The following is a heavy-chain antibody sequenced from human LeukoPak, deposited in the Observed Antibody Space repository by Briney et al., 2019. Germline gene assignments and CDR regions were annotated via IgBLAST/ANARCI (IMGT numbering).Heavy chain of an antibody. CDR2: IYYSGIT. V-gene: IGHV4-39*07. D-gene: IGHD2-15*01. J-gene: IGHJ5*02. Sequence: SETLSLTCTVSGGSISSSSYYWGWIRQPPGKGLEWIGSIYYSGITYYNPSLKSRVTISVDTSKNQFSLRLSSVTAADTAVYYCAGEGRGDYCISGTCYSGNWFDPWGQGTLVTVSS. CDR1: GGSISSSSYY. CDR3: AGEGRGDYCISGTCYSGNWFDP.